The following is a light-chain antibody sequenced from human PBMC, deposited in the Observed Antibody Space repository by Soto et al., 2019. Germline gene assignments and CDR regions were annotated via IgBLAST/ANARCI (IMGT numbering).Light chain of an antibody. CDR3: QQRSNWPGTT. V-gene: IGKV3-11*01. CDR1: QRVSSY. CDR2: DAS. J-gene: IGKJ5*01. Sequence: EIVLTQSPATLSLSPGERATLSCRASQRVSSYLAWYQQKPGQAPRLLIYDASNRATGIPARFSGSGSGKDSAVNLSSRGPEDFAVDYWQQRSNWPGTTLGQGTRLETK.